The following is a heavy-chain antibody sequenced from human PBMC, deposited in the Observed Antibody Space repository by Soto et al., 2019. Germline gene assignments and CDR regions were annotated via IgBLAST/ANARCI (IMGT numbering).Heavy chain of an antibody. Sequence: SETLSLTCAVYGGSFSGYYWSWIRQPPGKGLEWIGEINHSGSTNYNPSLKSRVTISVDTSKNQFSLKLSSVTAADTAVYYCARGRGTVTTAIYGMDVWGQGTTVTAS. CDR3: ARGRGTVTTAIYGMDV. CDR1: GGSFSGYY. CDR2: INHSGST. D-gene: IGHD4-17*01. V-gene: IGHV4-34*01. J-gene: IGHJ6*02.